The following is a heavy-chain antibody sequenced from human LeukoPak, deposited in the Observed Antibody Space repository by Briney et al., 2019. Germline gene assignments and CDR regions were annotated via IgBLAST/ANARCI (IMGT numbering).Heavy chain of an antibody. CDR1: GGSISSYY. Sequence: PSETLSLTCTVSGGSISSYYWSWIRQPPGKGLEGIGYIYYSGSTNYNPSLKSRVTISVDTSKTPFSLKLSSVTAADTAVYYCARVADSSGYFAQYYYYGMDVWGQGNTVTVSS. CDR2: IYYSGST. V-gene: IGHV4-59*01. CDR3: ARVADSSGYFAQYYYYGMDV. D-gene: IGHD3-22*01. J-gene: IGHJ6*02.